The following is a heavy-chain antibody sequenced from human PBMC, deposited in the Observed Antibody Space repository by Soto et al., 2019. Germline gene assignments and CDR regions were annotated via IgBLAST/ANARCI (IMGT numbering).Heavy chain of an antibody. D-gene: IGHD3-9*01. V-gene: IGHV4-39*01. J-gene: IGHJ2*01. Sequence: SETLSLTCTVSGGFISSSNYYWGWLRQAPGKELEWIGSIFYMGSTYHSPSLKSRVTMSVDTSKTAFSLQTTYVTAADTAADYCARHRLVSRYFDLWGRGTLVTVSS. CDR3: ARHRLVSRYFDL. CDR1: GGFISSSNYY. CDR2: IFYMGST.